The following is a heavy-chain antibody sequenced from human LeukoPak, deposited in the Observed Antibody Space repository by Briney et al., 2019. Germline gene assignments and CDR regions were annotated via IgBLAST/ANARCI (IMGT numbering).Heavy chain of an antibody. Sequence: ASVKVSCKASGGTFSRYDISWVRQAPGQGLEWMGGIIPIFGTANYAQKFQGRVTITADESTSTAYMELSSLRSEDTAVYYCARSKGRLTNMYYDFPYDNWFDPWGQGTLVTVSS. CDR1: GGTFSRYD. CDR2: IIPIFGTA. V-gene: IGHV1-69*13. D-gene: IGHD3-3*01. J-gene: IGHJ5*02. CDR3: ARSKGRLTNMYYDFPYDNWFDP.